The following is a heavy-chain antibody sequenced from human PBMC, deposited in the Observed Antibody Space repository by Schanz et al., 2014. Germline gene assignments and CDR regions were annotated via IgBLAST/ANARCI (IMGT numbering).Heavy chain of an antibody. CDR2: ISGSSRTI. CDR1: GFGFSSYS. D-gene: IGHD1-26*01. V-gene: IGHV3-48*01. J-gene: IGHJ4*02. Sequence: VQLVESGGGLIQPGGSLRLSCAASGFGFSSYSMNWVRQAPGKGLELVSYISGSSRTIYYADSMKGRFTVSRDNAENALYLQMNSLRAEDTGLYFCARGGSGSHYRLDYWGQGTLVTVSS. CDR3: ARGGSGSHYRLDY.